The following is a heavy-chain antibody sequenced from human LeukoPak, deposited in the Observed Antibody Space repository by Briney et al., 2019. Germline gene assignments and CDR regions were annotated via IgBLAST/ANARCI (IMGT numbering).Heavy chain of an antibody. CDR3: TRSDDYGASGDY. D-gene: IGHD4-17*01. CDR1: GFTFSSYW. J-gene: IGHJ4*02. V-gene: IGHV3-7*01. CDR2: IKQDGSEK. Sequence: GGSLRLSCAASGFTFSSYWMSWVRQAPGKGLEWVANIKQDGSEKYYVDSVKGRFTISRDNSKNTLYLQMNSLRAEDTAVYYCTRSDDYGASGDYWGQGTLVTVSS.